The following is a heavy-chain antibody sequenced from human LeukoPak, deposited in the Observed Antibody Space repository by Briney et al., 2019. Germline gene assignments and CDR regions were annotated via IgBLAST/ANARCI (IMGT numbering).Heavy chain of an antibody. CDR1: GFTFSSYA. CDR2: ISGSGGST. J-gene: IGHJ3*02. Sequence: GGSLRLSCAASGFTFSSYAMSWVRQAPGKGLEWVSAISGSGGSTYYADSVKGRFTISRDNSKNTLYLQMNSLRAEDTAVYYCAKDLLRRITIFGVAADAFDIWGQGTMVTVSS. CDR3: AKDLLRRITIFGVAADAFDI. D-gene: IGHD3-3*01. V-gene: IGHV3-23*01.